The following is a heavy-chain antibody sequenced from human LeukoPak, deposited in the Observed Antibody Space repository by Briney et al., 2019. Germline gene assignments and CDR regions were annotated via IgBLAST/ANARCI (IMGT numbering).Heavy chain of an antibody. CDR1: GYTFTSYA. D-gene: IGHD4-17*01. J-gene: IGHJ6*04. V-gene: IGHV1-3*01. CDR2: INAGNGNT. Sequence: ASVKVSCKASGYTFTSYAMHWVRQAPGQRLEWMGWINAGNGNTKYSQKFQGRVTITRDTSSSTAYMELSSLRSEDTAVYYCARDYGDHGYYYYGMDVWGKGTTVTVSS. CDR3: ARDYGDHGYYYYGMDV.